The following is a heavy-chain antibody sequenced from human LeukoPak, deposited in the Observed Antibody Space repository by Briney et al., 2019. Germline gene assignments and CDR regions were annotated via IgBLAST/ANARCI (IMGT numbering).Heavy chain of an antibody. J-gene: IGHJ4*02. CDR3: AREGYCSSIRCLDY. CDR2: IKPNSGGT. CDR1: EYIFTGYY. Sequence: ASVKVSCKASEYIFTGYYMHWVRQAPGQGLEWMGWIKPNSGGTNYAQKFQGRVTMTRDTSISTVYMELSGLRSDDTAVYFCAREGYCSSIRCLDYWGQGTLVTVSS. D-gene: IGHD2-2*01. V-gene: IGHV1-2*02.